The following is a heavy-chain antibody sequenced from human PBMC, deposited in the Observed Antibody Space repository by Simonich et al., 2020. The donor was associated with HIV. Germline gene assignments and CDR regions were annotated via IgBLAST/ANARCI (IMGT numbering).Heavy chain of an antibody. Sequence: QVHLQQWGAGLLKPSETLSLTCAVYGGSLSGYFWSWIRQPPGKGLEWIGEIDHSASTSYNPSLKSRVTMSVDSSKNQFSLKLTSVTAADTAVYYCARRSGYALDYWGQGTLVTVSS. CDR2: IDHSAST. CDR3: ARRSGYALDY. D-gene: IGHD5-12*01. J-gene: IGHJ4*02. V-gene: IGHV4-34*01. CDR1: GGSLSGYF.